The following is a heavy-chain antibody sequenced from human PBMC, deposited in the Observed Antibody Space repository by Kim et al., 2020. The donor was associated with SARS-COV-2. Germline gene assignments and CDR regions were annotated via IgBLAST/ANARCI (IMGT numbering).Heavy chain of an antibody. CDR1: GGSFSGYY. D-gene: IGHD2-2*01. J-gene: IGHJ5*02. CDR2: INHSGST. Sequence: SETLSLTCAVYGGSFSGYYWSWIRQPPGKGLEWIGEINHSGSTNYNPSLKSRVTISVDTSKNQFSLKLSSVTAADTAVYYCASLSVVPAARGENWFDPWGQGTLVTVSS. CDR3: ASLSVVPAARGENWFDP. V-gene: IGHV4-34*01.